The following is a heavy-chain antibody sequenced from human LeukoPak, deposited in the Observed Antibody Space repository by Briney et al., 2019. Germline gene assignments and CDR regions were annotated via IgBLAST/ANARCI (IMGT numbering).Heavy chain of an antibody. CDR1: GFTFSSYS. D-gene: IGHD3-10*01. J-gene: IGHJ4*02. Sequence: GGSLRLSCAASGFTFSSYSMNWVRQAPGKGLEWVSYISSSSSTIYYADSVKGRFTISRDNAKNSLYLQMNSLRAEDTAVYYCARDHPMGNWYWGQGTLVTVSS. CDR3: ARDHPMGNWY. CDR2: ISSSSSTI. V-gene: IGHV3-48*04.